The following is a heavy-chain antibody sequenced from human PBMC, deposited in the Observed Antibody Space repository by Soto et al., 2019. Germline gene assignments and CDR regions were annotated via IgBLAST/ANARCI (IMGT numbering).Heavy chain of an antibody. CDR1: GFTFNNYA. J-gene: IGHJ4*02. CDR3: AKDHDEDFGYDLDYFNY. Sequence: EVQLVESGGDLVQPGRSLRLSCSASGFTFNNYAMHWVRQAPGKGLEWVSGISWEGGSIGYADSVKGRFTISRDNAKNSLYLEMNSLRSEDTALYYCAKDHDEDFGYDLDYFNYWVQGTLVTVSS. V-gene: IGHV3-9*01. CDR2: ISWEGGSI. D-gene: IGHD5-12*01.